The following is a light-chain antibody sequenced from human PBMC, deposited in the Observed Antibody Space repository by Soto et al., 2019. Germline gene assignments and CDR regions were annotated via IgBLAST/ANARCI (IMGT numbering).Light chain of an antibody. Sequence: QSALTQPASVSGSPGQSITISCSGSSSDVGNYNLVSWYQQHPGKAPKFMIYEVNKRPSGVSNRFSGSKSGNTASLTISGLQAEDEADYYCCSYAGNSTYVFGTGTRSPS. V-gene: IGLV2-23*02. J-gene: IGLJ1*01. CDR2: EVN. CDR3: CSYAGNSTYV. CDR1: SSDVGNYNL.